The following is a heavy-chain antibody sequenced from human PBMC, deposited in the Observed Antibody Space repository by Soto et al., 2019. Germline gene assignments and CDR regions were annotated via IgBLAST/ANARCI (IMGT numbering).Heavy chain of an antibody. J-gene: IGHJ2*01. CDR2: TSYDGSTK. V-gene: IGHV3-30-3*01. CDR1: GFTGSRYT. CDR3: AKDGGFDYGFWYFDL. D-gene: IGHD4-17*01. Sequence: QVQLVESGGGVVQPGRSLRLSCAASGFTGSRYTMHWVRQAPCKGPEWVAVTSYDGSTKYYADSVKGRFTISRDNSKNTLYLQMNSLTAEDTAVYYCAKDGGFDYGFWYFDLWGRGTLATVSS.